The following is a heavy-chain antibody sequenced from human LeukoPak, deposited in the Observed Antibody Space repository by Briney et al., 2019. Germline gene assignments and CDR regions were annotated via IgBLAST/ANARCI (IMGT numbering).Heavy chain of an antibody. V-gene: IGHV4-34*01. CDR2: INHSGST. D-gene: IGHD1-26*01. J-gene: IGHJ4*02. Sequence: SETLCLTCAVHGGSFSGYYWSWIRQPPGKGLEWIGEINHSGSTNYNPSLKSRVTISVDTSKNQFSLKLSSVTAADTAVYYCARGSPPIGNYWGQGTLVTVSS. CDR3: ARGSPPIGNY. CDR1: GGSFSGYY.